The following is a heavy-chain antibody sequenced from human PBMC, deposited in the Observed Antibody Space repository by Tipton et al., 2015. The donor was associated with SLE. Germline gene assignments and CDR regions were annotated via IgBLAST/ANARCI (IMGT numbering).Heavy chain of an antibody. Sequence: TLSLTCTVSGDSISSSGYYWAWIRQPPGKGLEWIGSISYSGSTNYNSSLKSRLTISVDTSKNQFSLKLSSVTAADTAVYYCARFDVLLWFRGFDYWGQGTLVTVSS. J-gene: IGHJ4*02. CDR3: ARFDVLLWFRGFDY. CDR1: GDSISSSGYY. CDR2: ISYSGST. V-gene: IGHV4-39*07. D-gene: IGHD3-10*01.